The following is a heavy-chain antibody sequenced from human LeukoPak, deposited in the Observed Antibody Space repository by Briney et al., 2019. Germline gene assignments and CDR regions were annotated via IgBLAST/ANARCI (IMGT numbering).Heavy chain of an antibody. J-gene: IGHJ4*02. D-gene: IGHD2-15*01. V-gene: IGHV4-59*01. Sequence: PSETLSLTCTVSGGSISSYYWSWIRQPPGKGLEWIGYIYYSGSTNYNPSLKSRVTISVDTSKNQFSLKLSSVTAADTAVYYCARVDCSGGSCYNYYFDYWGQGTLVTVSS. CDR1: GGSISSYY. CDR3: ARVDCSGGSCYNYYFDY. CDR2: IYYSGST.